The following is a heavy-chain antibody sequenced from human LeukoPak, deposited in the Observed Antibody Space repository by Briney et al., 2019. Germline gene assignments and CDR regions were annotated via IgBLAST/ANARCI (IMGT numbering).Heavy chain of an antibody. CDR1: GFNFSSYG. V-gene: IGHV3-30*02. Sequence: GGSLRLSCAASGFNFSSYGMHWVRQAPGKGLEWVAFIRYDGSNKYYADSVKGRFTISRDNSKNTLYLQMNSLRAEDTAVDYCAKDRGSYFDYWGQGTLVTVSS. D-gene: IGHD1-26*01. CDR3: AKDRGSYFDY. CDR2: IRYDGSNK. J-gene: IGHJ4*02.